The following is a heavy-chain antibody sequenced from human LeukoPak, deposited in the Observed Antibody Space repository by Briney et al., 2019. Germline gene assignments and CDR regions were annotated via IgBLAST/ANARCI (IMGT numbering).Heavy chain of an antibody. CDR1: GFTFSSYA. CDR2: ISGSGGST. J-gene: IGHJ4*02. CDR3: AKGAPYGDYAYYFDY. Sequence: GGSLRLSCAASGFTFSSYAMSWGRQAPGKGLEWVSAISGSGGSTYYADSVKGLFTISIDNPKNPLYLQMNSLRAEDTAVYYCAKGAPYGDYAYYFDYWGQGTLVTVSS. V-gene: IGHV3-23*01. D-gene: IGHD4-17*01.